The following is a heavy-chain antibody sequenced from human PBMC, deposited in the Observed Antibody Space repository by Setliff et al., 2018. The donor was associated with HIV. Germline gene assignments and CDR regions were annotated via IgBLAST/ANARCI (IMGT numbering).Heavy chain of an antibody. V-gene: IGHV4-34*01. CDR2: INHSGRI. CDR1: GGSFSGYY. J-gene: IGHJ6*03. CDR3: ARVSCSSWYSIPRYYYYSMDV. Sequence: PSETLSLTCAVYGGSFSGYYWSWIRQSPGKGLEWIGEINHSGRINYNPSLRSRVTTSVDTSKNQFSLRLRSVTAADTAVYYCARVSCSSWYSIPRYYYYSMDVWGNGTTVTV. D-gene: IGHD6-13*01.